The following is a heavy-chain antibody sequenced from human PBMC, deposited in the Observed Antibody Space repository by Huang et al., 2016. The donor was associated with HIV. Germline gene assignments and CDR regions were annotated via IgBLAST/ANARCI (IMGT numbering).Heavy chain of an antibody. J-gene: IGHJ3*02. V-gene: IGHV4-34*01. Sequence: QVQLQQWGAGLLKPSETLSLTCAVYGGSFSGYYWSWIRQSPGKGLEWIGESNHRGSTNDNPSLKSRLTISVDTSKNQFSLKLSSVTAADTAVYYCARERMMSWLDDHDAFDIWGQGTMVTVSS. CDR3: ARERMMSWLDDHDAFDI. D-gene: IGHD1-1*01. CDR1: GGSFSGYY. CDR2: SNHRGST.